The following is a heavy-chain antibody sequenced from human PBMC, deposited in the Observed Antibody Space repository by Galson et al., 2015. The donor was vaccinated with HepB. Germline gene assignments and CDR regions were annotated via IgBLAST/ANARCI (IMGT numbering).Heavy chain of an antibody. CDR3: ARDGVNYYGSGSYYMNYYYYMDV. V-gene: IGHV3-30-3*01. CDR2: ISYDGSNK. D-gene: IGHD3-10*01. Sequence: SLRLSCAASGFTFSSYAMHWVRQAPGKGLEWVAVISYDGSNKYYADSVKGRFTISRDNSKNTLYLQMNSLRAEDTAVYYCARDGVNYYGSGSYYMNYYYYMDVWGKGTTVTVSS. CDR1: GFTFSSYA. J-gene: IGHJ6*03.